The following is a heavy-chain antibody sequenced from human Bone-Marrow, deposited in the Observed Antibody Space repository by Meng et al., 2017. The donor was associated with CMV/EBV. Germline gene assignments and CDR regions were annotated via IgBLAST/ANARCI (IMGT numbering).Heavy chain of an antibody. D-gene: IGHD6-13*01. CDR2: ISYDGSNK. Sequence: GESLKISCVASGFTLSSYAMSWVRQAPGKGLEWVAVISYDGSNKYYADSVKGRFTISRDNSKNTLYLQMNSLRAEDTAVYYCARVPGLAAAGYYYYYYGMDVWGQGTTVTVSS. V-gene: IGHV3-30-3*01. J-gene: IGHJ6*02. CDR3: ARVPGLAAAGYYYYYYGMDV. CDR1: GFTLSSYA.